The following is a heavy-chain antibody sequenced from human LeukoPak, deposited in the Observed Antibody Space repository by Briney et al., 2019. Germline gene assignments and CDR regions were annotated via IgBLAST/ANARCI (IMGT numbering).Heavy chain of an antibody. CDR1: GFTLSSYW. J-gene: IGHJ4*02. CDR3: ASLRGGIAVAPMGVDY. CDR2: IKQVGSEK. V-gene: IGHV3-7*01. Sequence: GGSLRLSCAASGFTLSSYWMSWVRQAPGQGLEWVANIKQVGSEKYYVDSVKGRFTISRDNAKNSLDLQMNSLRAEDTAVYYCASLRGGIAVAPMGVDYWGQGTLVTVSS. D-gene: IGHD6-19*01.